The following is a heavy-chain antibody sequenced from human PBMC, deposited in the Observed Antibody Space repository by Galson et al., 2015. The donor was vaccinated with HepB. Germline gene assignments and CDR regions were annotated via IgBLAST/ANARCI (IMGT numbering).Heavy chain of an antibody. CDR3: ATGTTGTTLYYYGMDV. CDR2: ISSSSSYI. J-gene: IGHJ6*02. CDR1: GFTFSSYS. V-gene: IGHV3-21*01. Sequence: SLRLSCAASGFTFSSYSMNWVRQAPGKGLEWVSSISSSSSYIYYADSVKGRFTISRDNAKNSLYLQMNSLGAEDTAVYYCATGTTGTTLYYYGMDVWGQGTTVTVSS. D-gene: IGHD1-1*01.